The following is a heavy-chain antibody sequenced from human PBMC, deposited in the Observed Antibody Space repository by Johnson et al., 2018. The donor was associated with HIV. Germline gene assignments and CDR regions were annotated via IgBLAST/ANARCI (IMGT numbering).Heavy chain of an antibody. CDR2: ISSSGRTI. CDR1: GFTFSSNA. D-gene: IGHD2-2*01. V-gene: IGHV3-48*04. Sequence: VQLVESGGGVIRPGGSLRLSCAASGFTFSSNAMTWVRQAPGKGLEWVSSISSSGRTIYYADSVEGRFTISRDNAKNSLYLQMNSLRAEDTAVYYCARNGLIPAAKGVAFDIWGQGTMVTVSS. J-gene: IGHJ3*02. CDR3: ARNGLIPAAKGVAFDI.